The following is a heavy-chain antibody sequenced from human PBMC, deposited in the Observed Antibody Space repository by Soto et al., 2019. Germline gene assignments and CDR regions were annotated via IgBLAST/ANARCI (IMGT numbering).Heavy chain of an antibody. D-gene: IGHD5-18*01. CDR2: IDHSGTT. CDR3: LRGRGNSYKTYSAL. CDR1: GGSINSGGYY. J-gene: IGHJ4*02. V-gene: IGHV4-31*03. Sequence: PSETLSLTCTVSGGSINSGGYYWTWIRQHPEKGLEWLGNIDHSGTTYYNPSLRSRLSMSLDTSQNHFSLQVTSMTAADTAVYFWLRGRGNSYKTYSALWGKGSLVTVPS.